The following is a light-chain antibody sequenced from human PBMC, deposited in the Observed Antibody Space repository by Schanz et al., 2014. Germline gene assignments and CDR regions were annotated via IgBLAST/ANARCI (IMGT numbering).Light chain of an antibody. CDR3: CSYAGSINLGV. V-gene: IGLV2-23*02. Sequence: QSALTQPASVSGSPGQSINISCTGTSSDVGSYNLVSWYQQHPGKAPKLMIYEVSKRPSGVSTRFSGSKSGNTASLTISGLQSEDEADYYCCSYAGSINLGVFGGGTKLTVL. CDR1: SSDVGSYNL. CDR2: EVS. J-gene: IGLJ2*01.